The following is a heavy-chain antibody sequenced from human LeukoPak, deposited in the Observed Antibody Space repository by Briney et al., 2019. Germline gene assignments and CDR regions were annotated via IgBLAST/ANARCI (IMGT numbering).Heavy chain of an antibody. CDR2: IYSGGST. D-gene: IGHD6-19*01. CDR1: GFTVSSNY. Sequence: GGSLRLSCAASGFTVSSNYMSWVRQAPGKGLEWVSVIYSGGSTYYADSVKGRFTISRDNSKNTLYLQMNSLRAEDTAIYYCAKVLGSGSGYPIDYWGQGTLVTVSS. J-gene: IGHJ4*02. V-gene: IGHV3-53*01. CDR3: AKVLGSGSGYPIDY.